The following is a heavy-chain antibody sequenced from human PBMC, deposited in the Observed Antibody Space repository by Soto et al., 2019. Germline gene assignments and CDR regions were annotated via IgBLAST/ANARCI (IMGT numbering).Heavy chain of an antibody. CDR1: GFIFSDHA. CDR3: ARDPGGNVPAAIYWFDP. Sequence: PGGSLRLSCEASGFIFSDHAMSWVRQAPGKGLEWVSSISSSSSYIYYADSVKGRFTISRDNAKNSLYLQMNSLRAEDTAVYYCARDPGGNVPAAIYWFDPWGQGTLVTVSS. J-gene: IGHJ5*02. D-gene: IGHD2-2*02. V-gene: IGHV3-21*01. CDR2: ISSSSSYI.